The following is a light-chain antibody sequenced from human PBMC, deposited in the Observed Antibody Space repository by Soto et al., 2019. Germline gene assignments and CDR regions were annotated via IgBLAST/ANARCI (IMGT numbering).Light chain of an antibody. Sequence: IQLTQSPSSLSASEGDRVTVTCRASQGISSFLAWYQQKPGKAPKLLIYGASTLQSGVPSRFSGSGSGTDFTLTIGSLQPEDFATYYSQQLNSFPIPFGPGTKVDIK. V-gene: IGKV1-9*01. CDR3: QQLNSFPIP. J-gene: IGKJ3*01. CDR1: QGISSF. CDR2: GAS.